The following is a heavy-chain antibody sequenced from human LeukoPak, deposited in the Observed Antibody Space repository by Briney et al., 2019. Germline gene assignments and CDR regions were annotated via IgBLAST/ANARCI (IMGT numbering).Heavy chain of an antibody. CDR1: GFTFSSYS. D-gene: IGHD1-26*01. CDR3: AKDRHGDSAYYYYDGMDV. CDR2: LSFDGDEK. V-gene: IGHV3-30-3*01. J-gene: IGHJ6*02. Sequence: GGSLRLSCAASGFTFSSYSIHWVRQAPGKGLEWVAVLSFDGDEKHYADSVKGRFTISRDNSKNTLFLQMNRVRAEDTAAYYCAKDRHGDSAYYYYDGMDVWGQGTTVTVSS.